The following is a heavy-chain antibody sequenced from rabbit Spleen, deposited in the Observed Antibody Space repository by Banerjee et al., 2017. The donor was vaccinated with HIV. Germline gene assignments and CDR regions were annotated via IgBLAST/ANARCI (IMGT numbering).Heavy chain of an antibody. V-gene: IGHV1S40*01. CDR3: ARNYVNVFDP. CDR1: GFSFSSSDY. D-gene: IGHD1-1*01. J-gene: IGHJ2*01. CDR2: INAATAKP. Sequence: QSLEESGGDLVKPGASLTLTCTASGFSFSSSDYMCWVRQAPGKGLEWIACINAATAKPVYATWAKGRFTCSKTSSTTVTLQMTRLTAADTATYFCARNYVNVFDPWGQGTLVTVS.